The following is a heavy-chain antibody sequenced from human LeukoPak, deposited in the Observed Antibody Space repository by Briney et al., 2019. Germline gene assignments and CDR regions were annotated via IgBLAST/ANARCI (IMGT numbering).Heavy chain of an antibody. V-gene: IGHV3-48*02. D-gene: IGHD2-15*01. J-gene: IGHJ3*02. CDR2: ISSSSSTI. CDR1: GFTFSSYS. CDR3: ARDLQSQGYCSGGSCYSDAFDI. Sequence: GGSLRLSCAASGFTFSSYSMNWVRQAPGKGLEWVSYISSSSSTIYYADSVKGRFTSSRDNAKNSLYLQMNSLRDEDTAVYYCARDLQSQGYCSGGSCYSDAFDIWGQGTMVTVSS.